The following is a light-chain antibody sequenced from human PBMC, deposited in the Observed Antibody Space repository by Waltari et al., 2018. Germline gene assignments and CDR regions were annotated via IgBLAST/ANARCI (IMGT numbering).Light chain of an antibody. V-gene: IGLV2-14*01. J-gene: IGLJ1*01. CDR2: EVS. Sequence: QSALTQPASVSGSPGQSITISCPGTSSYVGGYNYVPWYQQHPGKAPKLMIYEVSNRPSGVSNRFSGSKSGNTASLTISGLQAEDEADYYCSSYTSSSTLYVFGTGTKVTVL. CDR3: SSYTSSSTLYV. CDR1: SSYVGGYNY.